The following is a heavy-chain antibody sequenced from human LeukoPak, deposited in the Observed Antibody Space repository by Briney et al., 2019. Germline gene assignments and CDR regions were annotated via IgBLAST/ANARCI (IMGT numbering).Heavy chain of an antibody. D-gene: IGHD2-2*01. V-gene: IGHV3-23*01. CDR3: AKALGYCSSTSCDADDY. CDR1: GFTFSSYA. J-gene: IGHJ4*02. CDR2: ISGSGGST. Sequence: PGGSLRLSCAASGFTFSSYAMSWVRQAPGKGLEWVSAISGSGGSTYYADSVKGRFTIFRDNSKNTLYLQMNSLRAEDTAVYYCAKALGYCSSTSCDADDYWGQGTLVTVSS.